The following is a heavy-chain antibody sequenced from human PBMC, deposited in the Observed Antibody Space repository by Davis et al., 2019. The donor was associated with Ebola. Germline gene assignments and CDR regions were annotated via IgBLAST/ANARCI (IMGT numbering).Heavy chain of an antibody. Sequence: GGSLRLSCAASGFTFSSYWMSWVRQAPGKGLEWVANIKQDGSEKYYVDSVKGRFTISRDNAKNSLYLQMNSLRAEDTAVYYCARDRVQQLVPGGWFDPWGQGTLVTVSS. CDR3: ARDRVQQLVPGGWFDP. J-gene: IGHJ5*02. V-gene: IGHV3-7*03. CDR2: IKQDGSEK. CDR1: GFTFSSYW. D-gene: IGHD6-13*01.